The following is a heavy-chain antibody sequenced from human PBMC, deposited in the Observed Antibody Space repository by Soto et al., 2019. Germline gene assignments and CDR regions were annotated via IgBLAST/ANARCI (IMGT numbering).Heavy chain of an antibody. CDR3: TTREYSSSPSYFDY. Sequence: GGSLRLSCAASGLTFSGSGIHWVRQASGKGLEWVGRIRGKGHSHATEYAASVKGRFTISRDDSKNTAYLQMNSLKTEDTAVYYCTTREYSSSPSYFDYWGQGTVVTVSS. D-gene: IGHD6-6*01. CDR1: GLTFSGSG. CDR2: IRGKGHSHAT. V-gene: IGHV3-73*01. J-gene: IGHJ4*02.